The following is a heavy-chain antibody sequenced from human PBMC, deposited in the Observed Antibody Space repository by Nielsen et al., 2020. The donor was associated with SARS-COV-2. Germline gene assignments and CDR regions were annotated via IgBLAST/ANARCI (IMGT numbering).Heavy chain of an antibody. V-gene: IGHV3-48*02. Sequence: GESLKISCAASGFTFSSYSMNWVRQAPGKGLEWVSYISSSSSTIYYADSVKGRFTISRDNAKNSLYLQMNSLRDEDTAVYYCARGHDYYFDYWGQGTLVTVSS. J-gene: IGHJ4*02. CDR2: ISSSSSTI. CDR1: GFTFSSYS. D-gene: IGHD1-1*01. CDR3: ARGHDYYFDY.